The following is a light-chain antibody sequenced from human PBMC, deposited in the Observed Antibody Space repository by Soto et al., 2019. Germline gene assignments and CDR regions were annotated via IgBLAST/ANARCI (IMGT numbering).Light chain of an antibody. Sequence: QSVLTQPASVSGSAGQSITISCTGTSSDVGGYNSVSWYRQDPGKAPKLMIYDVTNRPSGVSNRFSGSKSGNTASLTISGHQAEDEADYYCSSFTSGITYVFGTGTKVTV. V-gene: IGLV2-14*01. CDR3: SSFTSGITYV. J-gene: IGLJ1*01. CDR2: DVT. CDR1: SSDVGGYNS.